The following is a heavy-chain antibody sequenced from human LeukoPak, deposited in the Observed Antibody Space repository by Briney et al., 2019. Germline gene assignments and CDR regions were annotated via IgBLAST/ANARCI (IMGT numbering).Heavy chain of an antibody. CDR2: INPNSGGT. CDR1: GYTFTGYY. V-gene: IGHV1-2*02. Sequence: ASVKVSCNASGYTFTGYYMHWVRQAPGQGLEWMGWINPNSGGTNYAQKFQGRVTMTRDTSISTAYMELSRLRSDDTAVYYCARDRGYGVVVPLYYFDYWGQGTLVTVSS. J-gene: IGHJ4*02. D-gene: IGHD2-2*01. CDR3: ARDRGYGVVVPLYYFDY.